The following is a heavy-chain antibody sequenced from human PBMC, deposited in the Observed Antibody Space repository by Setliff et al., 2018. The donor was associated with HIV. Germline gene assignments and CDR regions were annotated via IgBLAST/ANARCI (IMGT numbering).Heavy chain of an antibody. J-gene: IGHJ4*02. D-gene: IGHD6-13*01. Sequence: ASVKVSCKTSGYKFFPYRIHWVRQAPGQGLEWIGIIDPGSGAATYAQKLQGRITMTRDTSTTTVYMHLNSLTSDDSAVYFCARVRPAPGAALDYWGQGTLVTVS. CDR1: GYKFFPYR. CDR2: IDPGSGAA. CDR3: ARVRPAPGAALDY. V-gene: IGHV1-46*04.